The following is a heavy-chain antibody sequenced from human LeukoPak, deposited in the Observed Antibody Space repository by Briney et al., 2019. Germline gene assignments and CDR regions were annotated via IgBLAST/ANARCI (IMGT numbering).Heavy chain of an antibody. D-gene: IGHD2-21*02. J-gene: IGHJ4*02. CDR1: GYIFTSYS. V-gene: IGHV1-46*01. CDR3: ARDDSTFCGGDCFSNYCDH. CDR2: INPSGGSP. Sequence: ASVKVSCKASGYIFTSYSMHWVRQAPGHGLEWMGIINPSGGSPGYAQRFQGRLIMTRDTSTSTVYMELSSLRYEDTAVYYCARDDSTFCGGDCFSNYCDHWGQGTLITVSS.